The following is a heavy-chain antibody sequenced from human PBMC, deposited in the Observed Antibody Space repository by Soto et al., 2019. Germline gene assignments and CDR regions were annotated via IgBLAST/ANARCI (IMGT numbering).Heavy chain of an antibody. J-gene: IGHJ4*02. CDR3: AKSPYGSGSYYSPALFFAY. D-gene: IGHD3-10*01. V-gene: IGHV3-23*01. Sequence: PGGSLRLSCAASGFTFSSYAMSWVRQAPGKGLEWVSAISGSGGSTYYADSVKGRFTISRDNSKNTLYLQMNSLRAEDTAVYYCAKSPYGSGSYYSPALFFAYGGQGTLVTVS. CDR1: GFTFSSYA. CDR2: ISGSGGST.